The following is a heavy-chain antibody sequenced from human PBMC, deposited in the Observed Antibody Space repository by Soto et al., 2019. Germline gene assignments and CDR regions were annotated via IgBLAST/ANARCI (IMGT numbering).Heavy chain of an antibody. D-gene: IGHD2-2*01. J-gene: IGHJ4*02. CDR3: ARVSGQYQLLSPLDY. V-gene: IGHV3-21*01. CDR2: ISSSSSYI. Sequence: PGGSLRLSCAASGFTFSSYSMNWVRQAPGKGLEWVSSISSSSSYIYYADSVKGRFTISRDNAKNSLYLQMNSLRAEDTAVYYCARVSGQYQLLSPLDYWGQGTLVTVSS. CDR1: GFTFSSYS.